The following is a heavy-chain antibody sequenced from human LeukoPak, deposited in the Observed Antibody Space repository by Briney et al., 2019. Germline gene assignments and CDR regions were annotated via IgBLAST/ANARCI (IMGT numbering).Heavy chain of an antibody. CDR2: IYYTGTT. D-gene: IGHD3-9*01. CDR3: ARGEDFERYYLAY. V-gene: IGHV4-59*01. J-gene: IGHJ4*02. CDR1: GGSISIYY. Sequence: SETLSLTCNVSGGSISIYYWTWIRQIPGKGLEWIGYIYYTGTTNYNPLLESRATISVDTSKNQFSLKLTSVTAADTAVYFCARGEDFERYYLAYWGQGTLVTVSS.